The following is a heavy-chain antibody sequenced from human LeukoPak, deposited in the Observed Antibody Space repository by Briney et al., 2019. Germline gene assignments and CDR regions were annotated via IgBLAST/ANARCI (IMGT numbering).Heavy chain of an antibody. CDR3: AKDGRLVWGYDSSARPQNYTDL. V-gene: IGHV3-43*01. D-gene: IGHD3-22*01. J-gene: IGHJ6*03. CDR2: ISWNGGST. CDR1: GFTFDDYT. Sequence: PGGSLRLSCAASGFTFDDYTMHWVRQAPGTGLEWVSLISWNGGSTYYADSVKGRFTISRDNSKNSLYLQMNSLRTEDTALYYCAKDGRLVWGYDSSARPQNYTDLWGKGTTVTVSS.